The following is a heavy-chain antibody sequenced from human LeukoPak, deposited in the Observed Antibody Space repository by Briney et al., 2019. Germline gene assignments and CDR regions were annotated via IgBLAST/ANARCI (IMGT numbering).Heavy chain of an antibody. CDR3: ARGRREKSSTSCFDY. D-gene: IGHD2-2*01. Sequence: ASVKVSCKASGYTFTSYYIHWVRQAPGQGLEWMGIINPSGGSTSYARKFQGRVTMTRDTSTSTVYMELSSLRSEDTAVYYCARGRREKSSTSCFDYWGQGTLVTVS. V-gene: IGHV1-46*01. CDR1: GYTFTSYY. CDR2: INPSGGST. J-gene: IGHJ4*02.